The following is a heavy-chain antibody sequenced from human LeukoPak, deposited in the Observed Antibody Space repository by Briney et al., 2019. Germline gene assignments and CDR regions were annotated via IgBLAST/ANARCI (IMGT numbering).Heavy chain of an antibody. CDR1: GYTFSSYA. Sequence: PGGSLRLSCAASGYTFSSYAMTWVRQAPGKGLKWVSLISGNGGSTYYAVSVKGRFTISRDNSKNTLYLQMNSLRAEDTAVYYCAKDTYYDILTGRDYFDYWGQGTLVTVSS. CDR2: ISGNGGST. V-gene: IGHV3-23*01. J-gene: IGHJ4*02. CDR3: AKDTYYDILTGRDYFDY. D-gene: IGHD3-9*01.